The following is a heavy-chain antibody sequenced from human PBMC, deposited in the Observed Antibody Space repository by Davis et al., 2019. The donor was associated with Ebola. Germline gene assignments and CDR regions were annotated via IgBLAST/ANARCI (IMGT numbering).Heavy chain of an antibody. D-gene: IGHD4-11*01. CDR1: GFTFSNYY. J-gene: IGHJ6*02. CDR3: ARDRSSNYYYGLDV. V-gene: IGHV3-74*01. CDR2: IKTDGSTT. Sequence: GESLKISCAASGFTFSNYYLHWVRQAPGKGLEWVARIKTDGSTTRYADSVKGRFSISRDNTKNTLYLQMNSLRGEDTAIYYCARDRSSNYYYGLDVWGQGTTVTVSS.